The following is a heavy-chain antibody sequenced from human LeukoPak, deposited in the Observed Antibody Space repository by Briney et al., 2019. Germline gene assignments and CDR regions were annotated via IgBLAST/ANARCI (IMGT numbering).Heavy chain of an antibody. Sequence: ASVKVSCKASGYTFTSYGISWVRQAPGKGLEWMGGFDPEDGETIYAQKFQGRVTMTEDTSTDTAYMELSSLRSEDTAVYYCATVNPRDYDSGASFDYWGQGTLVTVSS. CDR3: ATVNPRDYDSGASFDY. D-gene: IGHD3-22*01. CDR1: GYTFTSYG. J-gene: IGHJ4*02. CDR2: FDPEDGET. V-gene: IGHV1-24*01.